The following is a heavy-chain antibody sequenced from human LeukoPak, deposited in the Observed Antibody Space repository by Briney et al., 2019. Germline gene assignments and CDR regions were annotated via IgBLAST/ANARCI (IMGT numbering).Heavy chain of an antibody. D-gene: IGHD1-26*01. CDR3: ASMFSGPPTTFDY. CDR1: GYNFRNYW. Sequence: GESLKISCRGSGYNFRNYWIGWVRQMPGQGLEGMGVIYPGDSETRYSPSFQGQVTISADKAINTAYLQWSSLKASDTSMYYCASMFSGPPTTFDYWGQGTLVTVSS. V-gene: IGHV5-51*01. J-gene: IGHJ4*02. CDR2: IYPGDSET.